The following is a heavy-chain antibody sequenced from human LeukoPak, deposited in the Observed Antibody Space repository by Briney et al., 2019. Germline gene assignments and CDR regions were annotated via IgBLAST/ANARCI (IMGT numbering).Heavy chain of an antibody. D-gene: IGHD1-26*01. Sequence: SETLSLTCAVYGGSFNDYYWTWVRQSPGKGLEWIGEINHSGSTSYNPSLKSRVTISVDTSKNQFSLKLSSVTAADTAVYYCAAKDGSIVGAPNDAFDIWGQGTMVTVSS. CDR1: GGSFNDYY. V-gene: IGHV4-34*01. J-gene: IGHJ3*02. CDR2: INHSGST. CDR3: AAKDGSIVGAPNDAFDI.